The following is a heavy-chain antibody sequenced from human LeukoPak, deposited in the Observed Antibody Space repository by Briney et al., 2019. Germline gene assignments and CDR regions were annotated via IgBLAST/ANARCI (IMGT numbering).Heavy chain of an antibody. CDR1: GFTFSSYA. CDR3: ASHMTTVTSGGDY. Sequence: GGSLRLSCAVSGFTFSSYAMSWVHKVPKKGLERVSGISGSGGSTYYADSVKGRLTISRDNSKKTLYLQMNSVRGEDTAVYYCASHMTTVTSGGDYWGQGSLVTVSS. J-gene: IGHJ4*02. D-gene: IGHD4-17*01. CDR2: ISGSGGST. V-gene: IGHV3-23*01.